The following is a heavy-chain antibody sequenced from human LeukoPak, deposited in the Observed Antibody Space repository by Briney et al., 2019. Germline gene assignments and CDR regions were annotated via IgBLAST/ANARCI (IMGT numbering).Heavy chain of an antibody. CDR1: GFTFSTYS. CDR3: ARGYSSGWEIDS. V-gene: IGHV3-21*01. D-gene: IGHD6-19*01. CDR2: ISSGSRYI. Sequence: GGSLRLSCAASGFTFSTYSMNWVRQAPGKGLEWVSSISSGSRYIYYADSVKGRFTISRDNAKNSLYLQMNSLRAEDTAVYYCARGYSSGWEIDSWGQGALVTVSS. J-gene: IGHJ4*02.